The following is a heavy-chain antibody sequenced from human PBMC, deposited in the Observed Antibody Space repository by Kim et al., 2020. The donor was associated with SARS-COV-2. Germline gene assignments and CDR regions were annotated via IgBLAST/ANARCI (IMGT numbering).Heavy chain of an antibody. Sequence: GGSLRLSCAASGFTFSNYWMHWVRQAPGKGLVWVSRINSDGSTTSYAYSVKGRFTISIDSAETTLYLQMNRLRPKTAAIYVCYSPAYHSAWWYFDY. CDR3: YSPAYHSAWWYFDY. J-gene: IGHJ4*01. V-gene: IGHV3-74*01. CDR2: INSDGSTT. CDR1: GFTFSNYW. D-gene: IGHD2-15*01.